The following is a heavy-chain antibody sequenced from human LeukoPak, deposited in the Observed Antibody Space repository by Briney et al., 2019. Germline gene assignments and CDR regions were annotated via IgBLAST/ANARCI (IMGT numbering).Heavy chain of an antibody. J-gene: IGHJ4*02. CDR1: GFTFSSYG. D-gene: IGHD6-19*01. V-gene: IGHV3-30*18. Sequence: GGSLRLSCAASGFTFSSYGMHWVRQAPGKGLEWVAVISYDGSNKYYADSVKGRFTISRDNSKNTLYLQMSSLRAEDTAVYYCAKGSSGWPFDYWGQGTLVTVS. CDR3: AKGSSGWPFDY. CDR2: ISYDGSNK.